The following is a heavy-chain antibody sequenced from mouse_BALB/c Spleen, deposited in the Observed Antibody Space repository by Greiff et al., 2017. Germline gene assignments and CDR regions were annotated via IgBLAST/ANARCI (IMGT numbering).Heavy chain of an antibody. D-gene: IGHD2-4*01. CDR1: GFTFSSFG. Sequence: DVKLVESGGGLVQPGGSRKLSCAASGFTFSSFGMHWVRQAPEKGLEWVAYISSGSSTIYYADTVKGRFTISRDNPKNTLFLQMTSLRSEDTAMYYCARDYERAMDYWGQGTSVTVSS. V-gene: IGHV5-17*02. CDR2: ISSGSSTI. J-gene: IGHJ4*01. CDR3: ARDYERAMDY.